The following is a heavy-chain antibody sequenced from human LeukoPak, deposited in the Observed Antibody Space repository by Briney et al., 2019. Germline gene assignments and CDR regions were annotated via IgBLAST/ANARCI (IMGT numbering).Heavy chain of an antibody. CDR1: GFTFSSYG. CDR3: AKDLKRTAMVRYYDSSGYTFDY. V-gene: IGHV3-30*18. CDR2: ISYDGSNK. Sequence: GGSLRLSCAASGFTFSSYGMHWVRRAPGKGLEWVAVISYDGSNKYYADSVKGRFTISRDNSKNTLYLQMNSLRAEDTAVYYCAKDLKRTAMVRYYDSSGYTFDYWGQGTLVTVSS. J-gene: IGHJ4*02. D-gene: IGHD3-22*01.